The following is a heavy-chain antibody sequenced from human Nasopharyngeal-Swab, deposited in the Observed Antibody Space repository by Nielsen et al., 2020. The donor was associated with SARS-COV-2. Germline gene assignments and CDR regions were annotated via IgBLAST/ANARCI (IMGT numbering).Heavy chain of an antibody. V-gene: IGHV3-21*01. D-gene: IGHD2-2*01. Sequence: GGSLRLSCAASGFTFSSYSMNWVRQAPGKGLEWVSSISSSSSYIYYADSVKGRFTISRDNAKNSLYLQMNSLRAEDTAVYYCARAASCRTSCYAYFQHWGQGTLVTVSS. CDR3: ARAASCRTSCYAYFQH. CDR1: GFTFSSYS. CDR2: ISSSSSYI. J-gene: IGHJ1*01.